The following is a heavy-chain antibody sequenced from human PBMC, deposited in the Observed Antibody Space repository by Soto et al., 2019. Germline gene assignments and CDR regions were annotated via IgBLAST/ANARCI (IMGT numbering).Heavy chain of an antibody. V-gene: IGHV4-31*03. J-gene: IGHJ4*02. D-gene: IGHD6-25*01. CDR3: ARRVAAGPVDY. Sequence: QVQLQESGPGLVKPSQTLSLTCTLSGGSISSGGYYWSWIRQRPGKGLEWIGYIYYSGSTSYNPSLKSRVNISVETSKNQFSLKLSSVTAADTAVYYCARRVAAGPVDYWGQGTLVTVSS. CDR1: GGSISSGGYY. CDR2: IYYSGST.